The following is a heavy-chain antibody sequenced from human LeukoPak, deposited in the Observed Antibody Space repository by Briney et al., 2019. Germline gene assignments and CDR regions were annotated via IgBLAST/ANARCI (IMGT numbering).Heavy chain of an antibody. CDR2: IIGNGVDT. D-gene: IGHD3-3*01. J-gene: IGHJ4*02. CDR1: GFAFRNYA. Sequence: GGSLRLSCAASGFAFRNYAMNWVRQSPGRGLEWVSSIIGNGVDTYYAESVKGRFTISRDNSRNTLYLQMNSLRAEDTAVYYCARGGPVLEYWGQGTLVTVSS. CDR3: ARGGPVLEY. V-gene: IGHV3-23*01.